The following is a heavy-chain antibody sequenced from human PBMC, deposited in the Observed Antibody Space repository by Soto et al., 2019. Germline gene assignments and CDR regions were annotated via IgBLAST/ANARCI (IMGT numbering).Heavy chain of an antibody. CDR1: GFTFSNAW. CDR3: TTEAYYYDSSGYYLTVDY. CDR2: IKSKTDGGTT. J-gene: IGHJ4*02. V-gene: IGHV3-15*01. Sequence: PGGSLRLSCAASGFTFSNAWMSWVRQAPGKXLEWVGRIKSKTDGGTTDYAAPVKGRFTISRDDSKNTLYLQMNSLKTEDTAVYYCTTEAYYYDSSGYYLTVDYWGQGTLVTVSS. D-gene: IGHD3-22*01.